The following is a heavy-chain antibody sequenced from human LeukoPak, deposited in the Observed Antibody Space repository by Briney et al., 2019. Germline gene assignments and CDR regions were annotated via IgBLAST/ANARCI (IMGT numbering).Heavy chain of an antibody. D-gene: IGHD3-22*01. CDR2: INPNSGGT. Sequence: ASVKVSCKASGYTFTGYYMHWVRQAPGQGLEWMGWINPNSGGTNYAQKFQGRVTMTRDTSISTAYMELSRLRSDDTAVYYCARELDYDSSGYSFDYGGQEPLVTVSS. CDR3: ARELDYDSSGYSFDY. V-gene: IGHV1-2*02. CDR1: GYTFTGYY. J-gene: IGHJ4*02.